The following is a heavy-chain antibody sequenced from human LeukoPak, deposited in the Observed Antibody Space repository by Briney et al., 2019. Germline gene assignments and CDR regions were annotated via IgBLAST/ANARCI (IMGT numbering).Heavy chain of an antibody. D-gene: IGHD1-26*01. CDR2: ISSSSSYI. Sequence: GGSLRLSCAASGFTFSSYSMNWVRQAPGEGLEWVSSISSSSSYIYYADSVKGRFTISRDNARNTLYLQMNSLRADDTAVYYCVRDLGGRSGHWGPGTLVTVSS. CDR1: GFTFSSYS. V-gene: IGHV3-21*01. J-gene: IGHJ4*02. CDR3: VRDLGGRSGH.